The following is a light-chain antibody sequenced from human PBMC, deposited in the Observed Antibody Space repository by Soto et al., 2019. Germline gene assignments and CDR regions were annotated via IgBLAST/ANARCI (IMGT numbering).Light chain of an antibody. CDR1: QTIDSW. J-gene: IGKJ5*01. CDR2: DAT. Sequence: DIQITQSPGILCSSLLGIVSITCRASQTIDSWVAWYQQKPGKAPKLLVYDATSLESGVSSRFSGSGYGTDFTLSINNLQTDDFATYYCQQYNRLITFGQGTRLEIK. CDR3: QQYNRLIT. V-gene: IGKV1-5*01.